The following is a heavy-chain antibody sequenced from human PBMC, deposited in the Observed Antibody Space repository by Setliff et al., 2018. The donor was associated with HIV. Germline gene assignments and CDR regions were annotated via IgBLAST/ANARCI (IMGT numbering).Heavy chain of an antibody. V-gene: IGHV3-23*01. CDR1: GFTFSSYA. CDR2: ILSTGERT. Sequence: PGGSLRLSCAASGFTFSSYAMSWVRQAPGEGLEWVSAILSTGERTFYADSVKGRFTISRDNSKNTVYLQMNSLRADDTAVYYCVKDVVKFWSGSGALDFWGPGTLVTVSS. CDR3: VKDVVKFWSGSGALDF. J-gene: IGHJ4*02. D-gene: IGHD3-3*01.